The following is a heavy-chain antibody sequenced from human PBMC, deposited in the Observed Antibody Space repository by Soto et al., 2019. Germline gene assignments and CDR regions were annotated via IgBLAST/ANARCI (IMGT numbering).Heavy chain of an antibody. Sequence: PGGSLRLSCAASGFTFSHYAMSWVRQAPGKGLQWLSTISGGGASAYYADSVKGRFIVSRDNSKNTLSLQMKSLRVDDTAVYYCAKGGCSGGSCYPFDYWGQGTLVTVSS. CDR2: ISGGGASA. V-gene: IGHV3-23*01. J-gene: IGHJ4*02. CDR3: AKGGCSGGSCYPFDY. CDR1: GFTFSHYA. D-gene: IGHD2-15*01.